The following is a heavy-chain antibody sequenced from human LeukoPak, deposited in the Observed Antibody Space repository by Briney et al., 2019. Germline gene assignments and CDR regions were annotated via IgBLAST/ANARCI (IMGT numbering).Heavy chain of an antibody. J-gene: IGHJ4*02. V-gene: IGHV3-23*01. CDR3: ARHDSFIPY. D-gene: IGHD5-18*01. CDR2: ISDSGRAT. Sequence: RPGPSLRLSCAASGFTFNNYAMSWVRQAPGEGLEWLSGISDSGRATYYTDSVRGRCTISRDNSKNTVYLQMSNLRAEDTAVYFCARHDSFIPYWGQGSLVTVSS. CDR1: GFTFNNYA.